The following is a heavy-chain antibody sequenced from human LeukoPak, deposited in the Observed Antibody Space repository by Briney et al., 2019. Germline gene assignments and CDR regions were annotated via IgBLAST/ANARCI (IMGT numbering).Heavy chain of an antibody. CDR1: GDSISSSSYY. Sequence: PSETLSLTCTVSGDSISSSSYYWGWIRQPPGKGLEWIASIYSSVTYYNPSLKSRVTISVDTSKNLFSLNLSSVTAADTAVYYCARRSGTVAGNYFDYWGQGTLVTVSS. J-gene: IGHJ4*02. V-gene: IGHV4-39*01. D-gene: IGHD6-19*01. CDR2: IYSSVT. CDR3: ARRSGTVAGNYFDY.